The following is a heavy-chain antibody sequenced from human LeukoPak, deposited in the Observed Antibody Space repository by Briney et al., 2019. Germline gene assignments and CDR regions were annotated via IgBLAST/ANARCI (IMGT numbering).Heavy chain of an antibody. J-gene: IGHJ4*02. Sequence: GGSLRLSCAASGFTFSIYAMRWVRQAPGKGLEWVSAISGSGGSTYYADSVKGRFTISRDNSKNTLYLQMNSLRAEDTTVYYCAKDRLPAAIFSDYWGQGTLVTVSS. CDR1: GFTFSIYA. V-gene: IGHV3-23*01. CDR2: ISGSGGST. D-gene: IGHD2-2*02. CDR3: AKDRLPAAIFSDY.